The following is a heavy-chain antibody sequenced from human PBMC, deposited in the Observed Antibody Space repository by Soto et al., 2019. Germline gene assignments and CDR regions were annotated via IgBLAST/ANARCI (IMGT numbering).Heavy chain of an antibody. Sequence: QVQLVESGGGLVKPGGSLRLSCAASGFTFSDYDMTWIRQAPGKGLEWVSYISSSTSHTNYADSVKGRFTISRDNAKNSLFLQMNSLRAEDADVYYCARGRGAAADYFDFWGQGTLVTVSS. CDR1: GFTFSDYD. V-gene: IGHV3-11*05. D-gene: IGHD6-13*01. CDR2: ISSSTSHT. CDR3: ARGRGAAADYFDF. J-gene: IGHJ4*02.